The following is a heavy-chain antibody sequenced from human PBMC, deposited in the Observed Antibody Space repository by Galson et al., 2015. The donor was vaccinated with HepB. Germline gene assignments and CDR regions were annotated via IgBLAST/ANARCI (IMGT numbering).Heavy chain of an antibody. Sequence: SLRLSCAASGFTFSNAWMNWVRQAPGKGLEWVGRIKSKTDGGTTDYAAPVKGRFTISRDDSKNTLYLQMNSLKTEDTAVYYCTTESLWFGELFGAFDIWGQGTMVTVSS. CDR1: GFTFSNAW. V-gene: IGHV3-15*07. CDR2: IKSKTDGGTT. CDR3: TTESLWFGELFGAFDI. D-gene: IGHD3-10*01. J-gene: IGHJ3*02.